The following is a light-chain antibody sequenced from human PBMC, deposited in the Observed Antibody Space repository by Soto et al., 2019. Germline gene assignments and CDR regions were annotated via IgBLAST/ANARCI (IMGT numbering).Light chain of an antibody. CDR1: QSIGTY. CDR2: DAS. CDR3: QHRSNSPPTWT. Sequence: EIVLTQSPATLSLSPGDRATLSCRASQSIGTYLAWSKQKPGRAPSLLIIDASNRATGIPARFSGSGSGTDFTLTISSLEPEDFAVYFCQHRSNSPPTWTFGQGTKVEIK. V-gene: IGKV3-11*01. J-gene: IGKJ1*01.